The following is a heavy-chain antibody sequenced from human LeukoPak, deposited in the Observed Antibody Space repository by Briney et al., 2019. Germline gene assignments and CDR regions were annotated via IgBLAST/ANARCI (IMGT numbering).Heavy chain of an antibody. CDR3: TTVRPRYYYDSSGSVSNLVYFDY. Sequence: PGGSLRLSCAASGFTFSNAWMSWVRQAPGKGLEWVGRIKSKTDGGTTDYAAPAKGRFTISRDDSENTLYLQMNSLKTEDTAVYYCTTVRPRYYYDSSGSVSNLVYFDYWGQGTLVTVSS. CDR2: IKSKTDGGTT. CDR1: GFTFSNAW. D-gene: IGHD3-22*01. V-gene: IGHV3-15*01. J-gene: IGHJ4*02.